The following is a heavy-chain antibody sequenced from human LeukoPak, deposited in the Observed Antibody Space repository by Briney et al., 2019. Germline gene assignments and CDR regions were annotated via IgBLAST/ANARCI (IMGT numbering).Heavy chain of an antibody. CDR2: ISSSGSTI. V-gene: IGHV3-11*01. D-gene: IGHD3-22*01. Sequence: GGSLRLSCAASGFTFSDYYMSWIRQAPGKGLEWVSYISSSGSTICYADSVKGRFTISRDNAKNSLYLQMNSLRAEDTAVYYCARDIRPYYYDSSGYYSHYFDYWGQGTLVTVSS. CDR1: GFTFSDYY. J-gene: IGHJ4*02. CDR3: ARDIRPYYYDSSGYYSHYFDY.